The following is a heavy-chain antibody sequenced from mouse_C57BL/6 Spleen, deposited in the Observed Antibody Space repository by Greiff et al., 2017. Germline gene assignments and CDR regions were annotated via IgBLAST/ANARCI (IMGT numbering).Heavy chain of an antibody. CDR1: GYTFTSYW. V-gene: IGHV1-5*01. CDR3: TLYYYGSSSPYYFDY. J-gene: IGHJ2*01. Sequence: EVQLQQSGTVLVRPGASVKMSCKTSGYTFTSYWMQWVKQRPGQGLEWIGDIYPGDSDTSYNQKFKGKAKLTAVTSASTAYMELSSLTNEDSAVYDCTLYYYGSSSPYYFDYWGQGTTLTVSS. D-gene: IGHD1-1*01. CDR2: IYPGDSDT.